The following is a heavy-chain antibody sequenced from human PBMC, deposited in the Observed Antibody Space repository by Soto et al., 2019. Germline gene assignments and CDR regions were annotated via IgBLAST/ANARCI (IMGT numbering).Heavy chain of an antibody. CDR1: GGSIRSGDYY. J-gene: IGHJ4*02. CDR2: IYYSGST. CDR3: ARGRDYGDYVDY. Sequence: QVQLQESGPGLVKSSQTLSLTCTVSGGSIRSGDYYWRWICQPPGTGLEWIVYIYYSGSTYYNPSLQSRVTISVDTSKNQFSLKLSSVTAADTAVYYCARGRDYGDYVDYWGQVTLVTVSS. D-gene: IGHD4-17*01. V-gene: IGHV4-30-4*01.